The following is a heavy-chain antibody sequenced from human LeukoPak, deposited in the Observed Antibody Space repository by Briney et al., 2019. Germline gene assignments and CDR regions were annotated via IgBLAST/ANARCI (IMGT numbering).Heavy chain of an antibody. Sequence: PGGSLRLSCAVSGFTFRSYSMNWVRQAPGKGLEWVSSISISSSYIYYADSVKGRFTISRDNAKNSLYLQMNSLRAEDTAVYYCAREERGYHLILRKDKYYYMDVWGKGTTVTVSS. CDR1: GFTFRSYS. D-gene: IGHD5-12*01. CDR3: AREERGYHLILRKDKYYYMDV. J-gene: IGHJ6*03. CDR2: ISISSSYI. V-gene: IGHV3-21*01.